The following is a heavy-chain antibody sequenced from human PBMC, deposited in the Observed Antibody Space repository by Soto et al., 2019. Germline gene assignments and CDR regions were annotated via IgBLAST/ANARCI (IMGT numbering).Heavy chain of an antibody. D-gene: IGHD2-15*01. CDR3: ASHQRHGSASRHIDC. Sequence: VEYLTISCQGSGYSFTSNWIGWVRQMPGKGLEGMGIINPADSDIKYSPSFQGQVTISADKSIGTAYPQWSSLKSSDTAMYYCASHQRHGSASRHIDCWGQGTLVTVSS. CDR1: GYSFTSNW. J-gene: IGHJ4*02. CDR2: INPADSDI. V-gene: IGHV5-51*01.